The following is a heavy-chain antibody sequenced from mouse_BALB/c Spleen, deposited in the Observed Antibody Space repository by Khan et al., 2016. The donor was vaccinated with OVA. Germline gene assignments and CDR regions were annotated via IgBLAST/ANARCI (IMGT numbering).Heavy chain of an antibody. CDR1: GFSLTNYS. D-gene: IGHD2-4*01. CDR2: IWSAGST. J-gene: IGHJ3*01. CDR3: ARKGYDYGRGALFAY. V-gene: IGHV2-2*02. Sequence: VQLQESGPGLVQPSQSLSITCTVSGFSLTNYSVHWVRQSPGKGLEWLGVIWSAGSTDYNAAFISRLTIRKDNSRSQVFFKMNSLQPNDTAIYDCARKGYDYGRGALFAYWGQGTLVTVSA.